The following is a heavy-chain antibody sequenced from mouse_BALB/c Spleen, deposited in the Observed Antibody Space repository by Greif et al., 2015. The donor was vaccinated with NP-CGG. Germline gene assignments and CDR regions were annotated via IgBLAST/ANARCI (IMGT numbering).Heavy chain of an antibody. V-gene: IGHV2-2*02. CDR2: IWSGGST. Sequence: QVQLKESGPGLVQPSQSLSITCTVSGFSLTSYGVQWVRQSPGKGLEWLGVIWSGGSTDYNAAFISRLSISKDNSKSQVFFKMNSLQANDTAIYYCARNFKYGNTWFAYWGQGTLVTVSA. D-gene: IGHD2-10*02. CDR1: GFSLTSYG. CDR3: ARNFKYGNTWFAY. J-gene: IGHJ3*01.